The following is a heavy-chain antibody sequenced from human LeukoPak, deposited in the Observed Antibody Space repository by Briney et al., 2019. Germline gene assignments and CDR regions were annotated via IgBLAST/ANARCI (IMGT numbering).Heavy chain of an antibody. CDR3: ARASVFGGSGSYYPIKNWFDP. V-gene: IGHV1-69*05. CDR2: ITPIFGTA. CDR1: GGTFSSYA. Sequence: GSSVKVPCKASGGTFSSYAISWVRQAPGQGLEWMGRITPIFGTANYAQKFQGRVTITTDESTSTAYMELSSLRSEDTAVYYCARASVFGGSGSYYPIKNWFDPWGQGTLVTVSS. D-gene: IGHD3-10*01. J-gene: IGHJ5*02.